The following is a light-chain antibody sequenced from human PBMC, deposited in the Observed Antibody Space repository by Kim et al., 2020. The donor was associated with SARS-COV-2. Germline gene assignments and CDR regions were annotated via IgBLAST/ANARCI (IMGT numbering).Light chain of an antibody. CDR2: GNS. Sequence: QRVTISCTRSSSSSGAGYDGHWYHQLPGTAPKLLIFGNSNRPSGVPDRFSGSKSGTSASLAVTGLQAEDEAVYYCQSFDNNLNWVFGGGTQLTVL. V-gene: IGLV1-40*01. J-gene: IGLJ3*02. CDR3: QSFDNNLNWV. CDR1: SSSSGAGYD.